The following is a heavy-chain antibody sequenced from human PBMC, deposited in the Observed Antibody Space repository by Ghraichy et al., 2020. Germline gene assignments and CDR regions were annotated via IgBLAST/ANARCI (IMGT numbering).Heavy chain of an antibody. J-gene: IGHJ4*01. CDR1: GYTFSTYW. CDR3: ARYEFSSSRRHLNY. D-gene: IGHD6-13*01. Sequence: GESLNISCKVSGYTFSTYWIGWVRQVPGKGLEWMGIIYPGDSDTRYSPSFQGQVTIPVDKSLNTAYLQWSSLKASDSATYYGARYEFSSSRRHLNYWGHGTLVTVSS. CDR2: IYPGDSDT. V-gene: IGHV5-51*01.